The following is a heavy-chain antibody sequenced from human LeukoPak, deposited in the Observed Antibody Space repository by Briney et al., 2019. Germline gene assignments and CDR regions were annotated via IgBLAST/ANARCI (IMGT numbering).Heavy chain of an antibody. D-gene: IGHD5-18*01. V-gene: IGHV3-23*01. Sequence: GGSLRLSCAASGFTLSSYAMNGVRQAPGKGLEWVSFISGSGGSTYHVDSVKGRFTISRDNSKNTLYLQMNSLRAEDTAVYYCAKTPYVDIRMVTFDYWGQGALVTVSS. CDR2: ISGSGGST. J-gene: IGHJ4*02. CDR3: AKTPYVDIRMVTFDY. CDR1: GFTLSSYA.